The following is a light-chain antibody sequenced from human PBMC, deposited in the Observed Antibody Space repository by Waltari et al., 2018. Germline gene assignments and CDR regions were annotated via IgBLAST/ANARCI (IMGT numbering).Light chain of an antibody. CDR3: CSYAGSYILV. V-gene: IGLV2-11*01. J-gene: IGLJ2*01. Sequence: QSALTQPRSVSGSPGQSVTISCTGTSSDVGYYNYVSWYQQRPGKAHRLILYDVTKRPSGVPDRFSGSKSGNTASLTISGLQAEDEADFYCCSYAGSYILVFGGGTKLTVL. CDR1: SSDVGYYNY. CDR2: DVT.